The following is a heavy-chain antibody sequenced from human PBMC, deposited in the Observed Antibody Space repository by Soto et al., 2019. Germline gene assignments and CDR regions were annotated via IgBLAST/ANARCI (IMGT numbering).Heavy chain of an antibody. V-gene: IGHV3-64*01. D-gene: IGHD2-21*01. CDR2: INSNGGST. J-gene: IGHJ4*02. CDR1: GFTFSRYA. CDR3: ARSGDNGYYFDC. Sequence: EVQLVESGGGLVQPGGSLRLSCAASGFTFSRYAMYWVRQAPGKGLEYVSAINSNGGSTYYANAVKGRFTISRDNSKNTLYLQMVSLRAEDMAVYYCARSGDNGYYFDCWGQGTLVTVSS.